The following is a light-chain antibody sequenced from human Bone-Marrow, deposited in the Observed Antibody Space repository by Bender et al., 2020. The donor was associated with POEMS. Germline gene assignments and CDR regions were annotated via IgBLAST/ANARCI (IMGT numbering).Light chain of an antibody. CDR2: EVS. J-gene: IGLJ1*01. Sequence: QSALTQPASVSGSPGQSITVSCTGTSSDVGGYNFVSWYQHHPGKAPKLMIFEVSERPSGVPDRFSGSKSGNTASLTVSGLQAEDEATYYCASYAGGNVVFGTGTKVTVL. CDR1: SSDVGGYNF. V-gene: IGLV2-8*01. CDR3: ASYAGGNVV.